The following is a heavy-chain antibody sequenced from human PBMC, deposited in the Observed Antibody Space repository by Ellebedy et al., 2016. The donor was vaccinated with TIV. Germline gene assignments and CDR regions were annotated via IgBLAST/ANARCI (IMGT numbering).Heavy chain of an antibody. CDR2: IFSAADGGET. CDR3: ARDAAGNGGKLDY. D-gene: IGHD4-23*01. Sequence: PGGSLRLSCAASGFTVTTNYMNWVRQAPGKGLEWVSVIFSAADGGETRYADSVKGRFTISRDSSKNTLYLQMNSLGAEDTAVYYCARDAAGNGGKLDYWGQGALVTVSS. CDR1: GFTVTTNY. V-gene: IGHV3-53*01. J-gene: IGHJ4*02.